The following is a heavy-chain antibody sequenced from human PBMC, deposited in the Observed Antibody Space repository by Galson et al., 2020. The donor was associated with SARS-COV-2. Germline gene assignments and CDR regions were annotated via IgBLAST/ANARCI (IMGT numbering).Heavy chain of an antibody. CDR3: ARESLWFGESTNVDY. J-gene: IGHJ4*02. V-gene: IGHV3-33*01. CDR2: IWYDGSNK. CDR1: GFTFSSYG. D-gene: IGHD3-10*01. Sequence: TGGSLRLSCAASGFTFSSYGMHWVRQAPGKGLAWVAVIWYDGSNKYYADSVKGRFTISRDNSKNTLYLQMNSLRAEDTAVYYCARESLWFGESTNVDYWGQGTLVTVSS.